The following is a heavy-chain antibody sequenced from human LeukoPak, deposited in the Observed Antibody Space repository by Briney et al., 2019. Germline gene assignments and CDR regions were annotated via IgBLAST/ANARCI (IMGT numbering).Heavy chain of an antibody. CDR2: IYYSGST. V-gene: IGHV4-59*01. Sequence: SETLSLTCTVSGGSISSYYWSWIRQPPGKGLEWIGYIYYSGSTNYNPSLKSRVTISVDTSKNQFSLKLSSVTAADTAVYYCARARGTRAYSWFDPWGQGTLVTVSS. D-gene: IGHD1/OR15-1a*01. CDR3: ARARGTRAYSWFDP. CDR1: GGSISSYY. J-gene: IGHJ5*02.